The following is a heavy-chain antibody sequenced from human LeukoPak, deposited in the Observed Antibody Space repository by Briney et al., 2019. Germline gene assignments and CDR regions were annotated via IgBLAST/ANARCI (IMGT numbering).Heavy chain of an antibody. J-gene: IGHJ5*02. D-gene: IGHD3-22*01. CDR3: ARDYDSSGYYREDWFDP. CDR1: GYTFTGYY. Sequence: ASVKVSCKASGYTFTGYYMHWVRQAPGQGLEWMGIINPSGGSTSYAQKFQGRVTMTRDMSTSTVYMELSSLRSEDTAVYYCARDYDSSGYYREDWFDPWGQGTLVTVSS. CDR2: INPSGGST. V-gene: IGHV1-46*01.